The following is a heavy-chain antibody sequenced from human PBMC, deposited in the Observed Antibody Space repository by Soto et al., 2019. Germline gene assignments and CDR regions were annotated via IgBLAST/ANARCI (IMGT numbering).Heavy chain of an antibody. CDR1: GFTFRDAW. CDR3: STDGWNYGSFDY. V-gene: IGHV3-15*01. Sequence: PEGSLRLSCAASGFTFRDAWMTWLRQTPGRGLEWVGRIKNKRSDEATDYAAAVKGRFIISRDDSKNTLYLQIHSLTTEDTAVYYCSTDGWNYGSFDYWGQGATDTVSS. D-gene: IGHD1-7*01. J-gene: IGHJ4*02. CDR2: IKNKRSDEAT.